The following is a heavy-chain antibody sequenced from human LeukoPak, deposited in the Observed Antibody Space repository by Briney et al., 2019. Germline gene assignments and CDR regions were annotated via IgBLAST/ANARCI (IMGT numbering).Heavy chain of an antibody. CDR1: GYTFTSYG. D-gene: IGHD6-13*01. J-gene: IGHJ4*02. CDR2: ISAYNGNT. CDR3: ARGEYSSSWDHYYFDY. Sequence: ASVKVFCKASGYTFTSYGISWVRQAPGQGLEWMGWISAYNGNTNYAQKLQGRVTMTTDTSTSTAYMELRSLRSDDTAVYYCARGEYSSSWDHYYFDYWGQGTLVTVSS. V-gene: IGHV1-18*01.